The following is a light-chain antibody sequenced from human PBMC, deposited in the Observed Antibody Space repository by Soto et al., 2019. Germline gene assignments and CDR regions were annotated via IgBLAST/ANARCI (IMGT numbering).Light chain of an antibody. CDR3: QQYGSSLFT. Sequence: EIVLTQSPGTLSLSPGERATLSCRASQSVSSSYLAWYQQKPGQAPRLLIYGASSRATGIPDRFSGSGSGTDFTLTISRLDTEDLAEYYCQQYGSSLFTFGPATNVDIK. CDR2: GAS. V-gene: IGKV3-20*01. CDR1: QSVSSSY. J-gene: IGKJ3*01.